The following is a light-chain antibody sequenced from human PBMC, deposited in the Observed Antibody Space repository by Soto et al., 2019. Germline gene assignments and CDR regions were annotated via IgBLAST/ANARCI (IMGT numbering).Light chain of an antibody. CDR1: QNVLYTSNNNNY. CDR3: QKFYSTPYT. J-gene: IGKJ2*01. Sequence: DIVMTQSPDSLAVSLGERATINCKSSQNVLYTSNNNNYLAWYQLKPGQPPRLLIYWASTREFGVPDRFSGSGSGTDFTLTISSLQAEDVAVYYCQKFYSTPYTFGQGTKLEIK. V-gene: IGKV4-1*01. CDR2: WAS.